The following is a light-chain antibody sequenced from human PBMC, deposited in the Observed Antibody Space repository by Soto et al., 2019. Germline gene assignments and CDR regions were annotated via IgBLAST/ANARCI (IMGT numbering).Light chain of an antibody. V-gene: IGKV3-20*01. CDR3: QQYDNSPIT. Sequence: EIVLSQSPCILSLSPGERASFSCGASQSISSSFLAWYQQKPGQAPRLLIYGASSRATGIPDRFSGTGSETDFTLTISRLEPEDFAVYYCQQYDNSPITFGQGTRLAIK. CDR2: GAS. J-gene: IGKJ5*01. CDR1: QSISSSF.